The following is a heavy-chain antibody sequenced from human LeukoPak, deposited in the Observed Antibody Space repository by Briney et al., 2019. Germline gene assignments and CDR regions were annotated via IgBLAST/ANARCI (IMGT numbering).Heavy chain of an antibody. Sequence: GGSLRLSCAASGCTFSSYGMHWVRQAPGKGLEWVAVIWYDGSNKYYADSVKGRFTISRDNSKDTLYLQMNSLRAEDTAVYYCARGPSYRYCSSTSCSQFWSGLPRDYWGQGTLVTVSS. CDR2: IWYDGSNK. V-gene: IGHV3-33*01. CDR1: GCTFSSYG. CDR3: ARGPSYRYCSSTSCSQFWSGLPRDY. D-gene: IGHD2-2*01. J-gene: IGHJ4*02.